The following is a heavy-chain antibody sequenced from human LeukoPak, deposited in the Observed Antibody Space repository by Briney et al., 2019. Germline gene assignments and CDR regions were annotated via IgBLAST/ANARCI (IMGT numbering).Heavy chain of an antibody. D-gene: IGHD3-10*01. CDR2: INHSGST. V-gene: IGHV4-39*07. J-gene: IGHJ6*02. Sequence: SETLSLTCTVSGGSISSSSYYWSWIRQPPGKGLEWIGEINHSGSTNYNPSLKSRVTISVDTSKNQFSLKLSSVTAADTAVYYCARANRRITMVRGVTQIYYYGMDVWGQGTTVTVSS. CDR3: ARANRRITMVRGVTQIYYYGMDV. CDR1: GGSISSSSYY.